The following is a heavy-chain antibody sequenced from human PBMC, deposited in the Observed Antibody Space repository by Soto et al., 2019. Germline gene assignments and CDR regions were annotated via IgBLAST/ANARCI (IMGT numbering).Heavy chain of an antibody. CDR1: GGCISSSNW. V-gene: IGHV4-4*02. D-gene: IGHD3-10*01. J-gene: IGHJ4*02. CDR3: ARDPNMAGVDY. Sequence: SETLSLTCAVSGGCISSSNWWSWVRQPPGKGLEWIGEIYHSGSTNYNPSLKSRVTISVDRSKNQFSLKLSSVTAADTAVYYCARDPNMAGVDYWGQGILVTVSS. CDR2: IYHSGST.